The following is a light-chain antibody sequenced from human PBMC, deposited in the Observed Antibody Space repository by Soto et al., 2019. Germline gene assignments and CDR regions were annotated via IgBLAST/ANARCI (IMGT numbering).Light chain of an antibody. CDR2: SES. V-gene: IGKV1-5*03. CDR1: QSISRW. J-gene: IGKJ4*01. CDR3: EQYNSDSGLT. Sequence: DIQMTQFPSTLSASVGDRVTITCRASQSISRWLAWYQQRPGKAPKLLIHSESSLDSGVPTRFSGGGSGTDFTLTINTLQPDDFTTYYYEQYNSDSGLTFGGGTKVEIK.